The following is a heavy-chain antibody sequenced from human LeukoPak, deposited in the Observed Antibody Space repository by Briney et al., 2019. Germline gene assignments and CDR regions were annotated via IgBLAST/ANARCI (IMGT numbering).Heavy chain of an antibody. J-gene: IGHJ4*02. CDR1: GYTFTNYG. Sequence: ASVKVSCTAFGYTFTNYGISWVRQAPGQGLEWMGWISAYNGHTTYAHRLQGRVTMTTATSTSTASMGRRSRRSEDTALYSFARVAPNRRYCSGGTCLNSFDYWGQGTLVTVSS. D-gene: IGHD2-15*01. CDR2: ISAYNGHT. V-gene: IGHV1-18*01. CDR3: ARVAPNRRYCSGGTCLNSFDY.